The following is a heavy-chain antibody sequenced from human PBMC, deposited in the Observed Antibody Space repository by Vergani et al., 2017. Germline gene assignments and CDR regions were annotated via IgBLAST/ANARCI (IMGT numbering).Heavy chain of an antibody. CDR1: GGSFSGYY. J-gene: IGHJ4*02. D-gene: IGHD6-19*01. V-gene: IGHV4-34*01. Sequence: QVQLQQWGAGLLKPSETLSLTCAVYGGSFSGYYWSWIRQPPGKGLEWIGEINHSGSTNSNPSLKSRVTISVDTSKNQFSLKLSSVTASDTAVYYCARLVAGFDYWGQGTLVTVSS. CDR2: INHSGST. CDR3: ARLVAGFDY.